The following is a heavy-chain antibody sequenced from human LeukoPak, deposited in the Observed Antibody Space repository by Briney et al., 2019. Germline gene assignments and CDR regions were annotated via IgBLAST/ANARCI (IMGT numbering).Heavy chain of an antibody. J-gene: IGHJ4*02. D-gene: IGHD3-10*01. CDR3: ARRRITMVRVWYFDY. V-gene: IGHV4-34*01. CDR1: GGSFSGYY. Sequence: SETLSLTCAVYGGSFSGYYWSCIRQPPGKGLEWVGEINHSGSTNYNPSLKSRVTISVDTSKNQFSLKLSSVTAADTAVYYCARRRITMVRVWYFDYWGQGTLVTVSS. CDR2: INHSGST.